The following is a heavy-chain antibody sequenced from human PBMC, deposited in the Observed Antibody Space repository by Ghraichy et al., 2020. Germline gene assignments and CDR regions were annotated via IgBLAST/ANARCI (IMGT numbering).Heavy chain of an antibody. CDR3: ARLSIAAAVDYFDY. Sequence: SETLSLTYIVSDGSINSGSYYWSWIRQPPGKGLEWIGYIYYSGSTNYNPSLKSRVTISVDTSKNQFSLKLSSVTAADTAVYYCARLSIAAAVDYFDYWGQGTLVTVSS. CDR2: IYYSGST. J-gene: IGHJ4*02. D-gene: IGHD6-13*01. CDR1: DGSINSGSYY. V-gene: IGHV4-61*01.